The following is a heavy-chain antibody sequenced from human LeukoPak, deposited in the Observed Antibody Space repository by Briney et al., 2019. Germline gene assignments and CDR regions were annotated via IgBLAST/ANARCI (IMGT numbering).Heavy chain of an antibody. V-gene: IGHV3-21*01. CDR2: ISNSRSYI. CDR1: GFTFSTYI. CDR3: ASVGGGPGFDY. D-gene: IGHD3-16*01. J-gene: IGHJ4*02. Sequence: GGSLTLSCAASGFTFSTYIWHWVRQAPGKGLEWVWTISNSRSYIYYADPVNGRSTISKDNAKNSLYMQMNMPRADDSVLYYAASVGGGPGFDYWGQGTLVTVCS.